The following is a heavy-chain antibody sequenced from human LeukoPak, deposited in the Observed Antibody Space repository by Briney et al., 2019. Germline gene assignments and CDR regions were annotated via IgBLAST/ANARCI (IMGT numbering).Heavy chain of an antibody. CDR3: ARGRPSLDV. J-gene: IGHJ6*02. CDR2: VYYTGIT. Sequence: KSSETLSLTCTVSGGSVSSYHWSWLRQPPGKGLEYIGYVYYTGITDYNPSLKSRVAVSVDTSKNQLSLKLSSVTTADTAVYYCARGRPSLDVWGQGTTVTVSS. V-gene: IGHV4-59*02. CDR1: GGSVSSYH.